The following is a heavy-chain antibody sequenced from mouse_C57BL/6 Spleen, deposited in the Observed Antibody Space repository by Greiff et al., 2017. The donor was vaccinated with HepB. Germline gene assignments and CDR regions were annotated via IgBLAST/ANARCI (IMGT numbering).Heavy chain of an antibody. J-gene: IGHJ1*03. D-gene: IGHD1-1*01. CDR2: INYDGSST. V-gene: IGHV5-16*01. CDR1: GFTFSDYY. Sequence: EVQLQQSEGGLVQPGSSMKLSCTASGFTFSDYYMAWVRQVPEKGLEWVANINYDGSSTYYLDSLKSRFIISRDNAKNILYLQVSSLKSEDTATYYCARDGDYYGSSYWYFDVWGTGTTVTVSS. CDR3: ARDGDYYGSSYWYFDV.